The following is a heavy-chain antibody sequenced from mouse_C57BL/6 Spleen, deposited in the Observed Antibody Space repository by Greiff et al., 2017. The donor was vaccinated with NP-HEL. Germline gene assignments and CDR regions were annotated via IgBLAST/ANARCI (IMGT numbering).Heavy chain of an antibody. CDR1: GYTFTSYT. CDR2: INPSSGYT. V-gene: IGHV1-4*01. D-gene: IGHD2-13*01. Sequence: VQVVESGAELARPGASVKMSCKASGYTFTSYTMHWVKQRPGQGLEWIGYINPSSGYTKYNQKFKDKATLTADKSSSTAYMQLSSLTSEDSAVYYCAREGDYYGADYWGQGTTLTVSS. J-gene: IGHJ2*01. CDR3: AREGDYYGADY.